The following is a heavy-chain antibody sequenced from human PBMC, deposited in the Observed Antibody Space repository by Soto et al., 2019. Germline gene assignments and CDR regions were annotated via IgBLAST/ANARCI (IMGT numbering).Heavy chain of an antibody. D-gene: IGHD2-2*02. Sequence: SETLSFTCTVSGGSITTGGSYWSWIRQHPGKDLEWIGNIYHSGNTYYNPSLKSRLTISVDTSKNHFSLMVDSVTAADTAVYYCARARFQVLYGKPYFDSWGQGTLVTVSS. V-gene: IGHV4-31*03. CDR2: IYHSGNT. CDR1: GGSITTGGSY. CDR3: ARARFQVLYGKPYFDS. J-gene: IGHJ4*02.